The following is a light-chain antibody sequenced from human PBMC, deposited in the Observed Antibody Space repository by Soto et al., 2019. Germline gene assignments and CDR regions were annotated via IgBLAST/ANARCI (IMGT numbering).Light chain of an antibody. CDR1: SSNIGANN. Sequence: QSVLMQPPSVSGTPGQRVTISCSGRSSNIGANNVYWYQQFPGTAPKLLIYEDDQRPSGVPARFSGSKSGTSASLAISGLRSEDEADYYCEAYDESLNGLFGTGTKVTVL. J-gene: IGLJ1*01. V-gene: IGLV1-47*01. CDR2: EDD. CDR3: EAYDESLNGL.